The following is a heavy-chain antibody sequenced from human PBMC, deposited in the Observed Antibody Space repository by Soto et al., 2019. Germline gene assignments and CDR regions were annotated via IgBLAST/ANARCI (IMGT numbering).Heavy chain of an antibody. V-gene: IGHV3-48*01. CDR3: ARAGPAARINGFDP. J-gene: IGHJ5*02. CDR1: GFTFSSYS. D-gene: IGHD2-2*01. Sequence: EVQLVESGGGLVQPGGSLRLSCAASGFTFSSYSINWVRQAPGKGLEWISYISSSSSTIYYADSVKGRFTISRDNAKNSLDMQMNRLRAEDRAVYYCARAGPAARINGFDPWGQGTLVTVSS. CDR2: ISSSSSTI.